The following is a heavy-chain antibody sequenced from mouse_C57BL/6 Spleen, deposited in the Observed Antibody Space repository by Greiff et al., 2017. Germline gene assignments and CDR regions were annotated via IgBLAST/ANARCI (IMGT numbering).Heavy chain of an antibody. J-gene: IGHJ4*01. CDR3: ARNENTGDDGYYEGAMDY. CDR1: GYTFTEYT. D-gene: IGHD2-3*01. Sequence: VHLVESGAELVKPGASVKLSCKASGYTFTEYTIHWVKPRSGRGLERIGWFYPGSGSIKYNEQFKDKATLTADKSSSTVYMELSSLTSEDSAVXVGARNENTGDDGYYEGAMDYWGQGTSVTVSS. V-gene: IGHV1-62-2*01. CDR2: FYPGSGSI.